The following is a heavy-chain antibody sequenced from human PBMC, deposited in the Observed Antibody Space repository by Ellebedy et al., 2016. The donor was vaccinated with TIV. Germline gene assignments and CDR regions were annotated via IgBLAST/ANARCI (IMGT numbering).Heavy chain of an antibody. CDR1: GYTFTSYG. CDR2: INPNSGGT. CDR3: ARGFDF. V-gene: IGHV1-2*02. Sequence: ASVKVSXXASGYTFTSYGISWVRQAPGQGLEWVGWINPNSGGTNYAQNFQGRVTMTRDTSIKTAFMELSSLKSDDTAIYYCARGFDFWGQGTLVTVSS. J-gene: IGHJ4*02.